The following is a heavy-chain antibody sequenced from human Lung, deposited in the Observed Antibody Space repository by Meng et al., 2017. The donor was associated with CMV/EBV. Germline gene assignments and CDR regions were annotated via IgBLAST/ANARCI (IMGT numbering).Heavy chain of an antibody. CDR3: ARDRGGPWPSFAY. D-gene: IGHD3-10*01. CDR2: IKQDGSEK. V-gene: IGHV3-7*01. Sequence: GESLKISCVASGFTLSNYRMSWVRQAPGKGLEWVANIKQDGSEKHYVDSVKGRFIISGDTDKNSLFLQMNSLRADETAHYSCARDRGGPWPSFAYWGQGTLVTVSS. J-gene: IGHJ4*02. CDR1: GFTLSNYR.